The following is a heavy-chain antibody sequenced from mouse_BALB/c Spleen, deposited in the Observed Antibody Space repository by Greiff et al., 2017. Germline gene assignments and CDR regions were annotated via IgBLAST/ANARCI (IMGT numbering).Heavy chain of an antibody. V-gene: IGHV3-2*02. D-gene: IGHD2-4*01. J-gene: IGHJ3*01. Sequence: VQLKESGPGLVKPSQSLSLTCTVTGYSITSDYAWNWIRQFPGNKLEWMGYISYSGSTSYNPSLKSRISITRDTSKNQFLLQLNSVTTEDTATYYCARSGEITSPFAYWGQGTLVTVSA. CDR2: ISYSGST. CDR3: ARSGEITSPFAY. CDR1: GYSITSDYA.